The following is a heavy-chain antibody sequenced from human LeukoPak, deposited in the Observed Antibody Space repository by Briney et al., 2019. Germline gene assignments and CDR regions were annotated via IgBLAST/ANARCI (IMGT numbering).Heavy chain of an antibody. CDR3: AGGLRYYYYYYYMDV. V-gene: IGHV4-59*01. Sequence: SSETLSLTCTVSGGSISSYYWSWIRQPPGKGLEWIGYIYYSGSTNYNPPLKSRVTISVDTSKNQFSLKLSSVTAADTAVYYCAGGLRYYYYYYYMDVWGKGTTVTVSS. J-gene: IGHJ6*03. D-gene: IGHD3-16*01. CDR2: IYYSGST. CDR1: GGSISSYY.